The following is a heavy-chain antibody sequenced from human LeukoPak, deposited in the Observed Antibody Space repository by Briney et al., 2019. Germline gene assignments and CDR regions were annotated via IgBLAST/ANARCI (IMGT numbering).Heavy chain of an antibody. CDR2: ISGNGGST. CDR3: AKNRIQLWFPDY. D-gene: IGHD5-18*01. V-gene: IGHV3-23*01. J-gene: IGHJ4*02. CDR1: GFTFSSYG. Sequence: GGSLRLSCAASGFTFSSYGMNWVRQAPGKGLEWVSGISGNGGSTYYAGPVKGRFTISRDNSKNTLYLQMSSLRAEDTAVYYCAKNRIQLWFPDYWGQGTMVTVSS.